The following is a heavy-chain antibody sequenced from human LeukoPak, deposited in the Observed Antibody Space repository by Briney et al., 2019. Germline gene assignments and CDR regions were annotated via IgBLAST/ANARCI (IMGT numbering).Heavy chain of an antibody. CDR2: VYYSGST. V-gene: IGHV4-30-4*01. J-gene: IGHJ1*01. CDR1: GGSISSGDYY. Sequence: SQTLSLTCTVSGGSISSGDYYWSWIRQPPGKGLEWIGYVYYSGSTYYNPSLKSRVTISVDTSKNQFSLKLSSVTAADTAVYYCARGDYYDSSGPLFQHWGQGTLVTVSS. D-gene: IGHD3-22*01. CDR3: ARGDYYDSSGPLFQH.